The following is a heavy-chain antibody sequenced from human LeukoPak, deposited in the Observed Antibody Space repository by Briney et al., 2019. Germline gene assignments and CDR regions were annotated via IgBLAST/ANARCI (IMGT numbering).Heavy chain of an antibody. J-gene: IGHJ6*02. D-gene: IGHD3-10*01. Sequence: GSLRLSCAASGITFSRFWMSWVRQPPGKGLEWIGEIYHSGSTNYNPSLKSRVTISVDKSKNQFSLKLSSVTAADTAVYYCARCPMVRGVIIPYYYYGMDVWGQGTTVTVSS. CDR2: IYHSGST. CDR1: GITFSRFW. V-gene: IGHV4-4*02. CDR3: ARCPMVRGVIIPYYYYGMDV.